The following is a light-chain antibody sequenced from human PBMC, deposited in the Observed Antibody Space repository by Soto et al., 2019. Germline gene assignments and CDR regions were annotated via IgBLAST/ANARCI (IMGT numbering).Light chain of an antibody. CDR2: DAS. CDR1: QSVSSY. Sequence: EIVLTQSPATLSLSPGERATLSCRASQSVSSYLAWYHQKPGQAPRLLIYDASNRATGIPARFSGSGSGTDFTLTISSREPEDFAVYYCQQRSNWPPWTFGQGTKVEIK. J-gene: IGKJ1*01. V-gene: IGKV3-11*01. CDR3: QQRSNWPPWT.